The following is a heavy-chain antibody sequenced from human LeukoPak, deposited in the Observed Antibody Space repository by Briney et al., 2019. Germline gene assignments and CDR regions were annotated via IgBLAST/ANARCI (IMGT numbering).Heavy chain of an antibody. CDR3: AKGRHYSGSYDAFDI. Sequence: GGSLRLSCAASGFTFTNYAMTWVRQAPGKGLEWVAGIGGSGSSTYYADSVKGRFTISRDNSKNTLYLQMNSLRADDTAVYYCAKGRHYSGSYDAFDIWGQGTMVTVSS. V-gene: IGHV3-23*01. CDR1: GFTFTNYA. CDR2: IGGSGSST. J-gene: IGHJ3*02. D-gene: IGHD1-26*01.